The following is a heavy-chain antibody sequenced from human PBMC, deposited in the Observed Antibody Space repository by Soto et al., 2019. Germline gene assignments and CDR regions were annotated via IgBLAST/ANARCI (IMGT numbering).Heavy chain of an antibody. CDR3: ANDSGNYGSATFLH. CDR1: GFKFDSYA. J-gene: IGHJ4*02. CDR2: LSGTGDST. V-gene: IGHV3-23*01. D-gene: IGHD3-10*01. Sequence: EVQLLESGGALVQPGGSLRLSCAASGFKFDSYAMSWVRQAPGKGLEWVSALSGTGDSTDYADSVKGRFTISRDDSKTTLYVQMSSLRAEDTAVYYWANDSGNYGSATFLHWGQGTLVTVSS.